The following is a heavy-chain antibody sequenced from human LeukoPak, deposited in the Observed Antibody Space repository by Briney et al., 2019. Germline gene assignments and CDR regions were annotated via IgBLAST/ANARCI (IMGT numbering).Heavy chain of an antibody. J-gene: IGHJ5*02. V-gene: IGHV1-69*01. CDR1: GGTFSNYA. CDR2: IIPIFGTV. Sequence: SVKVSCKASGGTFSNYAITWVRQAPGQGLEWMGGIIPIFGTVKYEQNFQGRVTISADESTSTAYMELSSLRSDDTAVYYCARAKNEGYYYDSNPADSNWFDPWGQGTLVTVSS. D-gene: IGHD3-22*01. CDR3: ARAKNEGYYYDSNPADSNWFDP.